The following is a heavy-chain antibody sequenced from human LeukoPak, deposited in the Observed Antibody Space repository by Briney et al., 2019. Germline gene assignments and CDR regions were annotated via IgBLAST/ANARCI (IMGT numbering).Heavy chain of an antibody. D-gene: IGHD5-18*01. V-gene: IGHV4-59*08. CDR2: IYYSGST. CDR3: ARSSRGYSYGYPFDY. Sequence: SETLSLTCTVSGGSISSYYWSWIRQPPGKGLEWIGYIYYSGSTNYNPSLKSRVTISVDTSKNQFSLKLSSVTAADTAVYCCARSSRGYSYGYPFDYWGQGTLVTVSS. J-gene: IGHJ4*02. CDR1: GGSISSYY.